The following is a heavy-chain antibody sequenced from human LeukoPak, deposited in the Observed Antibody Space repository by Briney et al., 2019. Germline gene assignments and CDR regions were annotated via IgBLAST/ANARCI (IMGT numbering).Heavy chain of an antibody. CDR3: AREAVPAASNYYYYYMDV. Sequence: GGSLRLSCAASGFTFSSYWMSWVCQAPGKGLEWVANIKQDGSEKYYVDSVKGRFTISRDNAKKSLYLQMNSLRAEDTAVYYCAREAVPAASNYYYYYMDVWGKGTTVTVSS. CDR1: GFTFSSYW. D-gene: IGHD2-2*01. V-gene: IGHV3-7*01. J-gene: IGHJ6*03. CDR2: IKQDGSEK.